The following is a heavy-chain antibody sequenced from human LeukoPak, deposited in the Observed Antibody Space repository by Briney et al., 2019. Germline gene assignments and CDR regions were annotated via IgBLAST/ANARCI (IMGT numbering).Heavy chain of an antibody. CDR2: ISSSSSTI. Sequence: GGSLRLSCAASGFTFSSYSMNWVRQAPGKGLEWVSYISSSSSTIYYADSVKGRFTISRDNAKNSLYLQMNSLRAEDTAVYYCARRPGHFDYWGQGTLVTVSS. J-gene: IGHJ4*02. V-gene: IGHV3-48*04. CDR3: ARRPGHFDY. D-gene: IGHD6-6*01. CDR1: GFTFSSYS.